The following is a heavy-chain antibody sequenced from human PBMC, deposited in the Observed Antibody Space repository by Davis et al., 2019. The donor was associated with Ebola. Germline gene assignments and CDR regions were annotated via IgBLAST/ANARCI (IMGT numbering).Heavy chain of an antibody. CDR2: ISPYYGDT. CDR3: ARDTDGHKRWYWLDP. CDR1: GYTFISYG. V-gene: IGHV1-18*04. J-gene: IGHJ5*02. Sequence: ASVKVSCKASGYTFISYGISWLRQAPGQGLEWMGWISPYYGDTIYAQKFQGGVTVTTDTSTNTGYMELRSLTSDDTAVYYCARDTDGHKRWYWLDPWGQGTLVTVSS. D-gene: IGHD5-24*01.